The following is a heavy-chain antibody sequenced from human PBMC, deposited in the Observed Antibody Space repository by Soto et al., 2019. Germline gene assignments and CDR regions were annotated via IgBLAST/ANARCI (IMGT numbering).Heavy chain of an antibody. CDR2: IYYSGST. D-gene: IGHD2-2*01. J-gene: IGHJ6*02. CDR3: ARRNRSSTSCPYYYYYGMDV. CDR1: GGSISSYY. V-gene: IGHV4-59*01. Sequence: QVQLQESGPGLVKPSETLSLTCTVSGGSISSYYWSWIRQPPGKGLEWIGYIYYSGSTNYNPSLKSRVTISVDTSKNQFSLKLSSVTAADTAVYYCARRNRSSTSCPYYYYYGMDVWGQGTTVTVSS.